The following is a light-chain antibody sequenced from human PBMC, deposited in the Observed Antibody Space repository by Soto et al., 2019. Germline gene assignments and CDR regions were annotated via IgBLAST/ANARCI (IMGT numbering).Light chain of an antibody. Sequence: DVELNQSPFSLSASGGDRVIITSRASQSISTFLNWYQHKRGKAPKLLIHGASGLQSGVPFRFTGSGSGTDFSLTISGLQPEDSATYYCQQSYSTLLRFGGGTKVDI. J-gene: IGKJ4*01. CDR1: QSISTF. V-gene: IGKV1-39*01. CDR2: GAS. CDR3: QQSYSTLLR.